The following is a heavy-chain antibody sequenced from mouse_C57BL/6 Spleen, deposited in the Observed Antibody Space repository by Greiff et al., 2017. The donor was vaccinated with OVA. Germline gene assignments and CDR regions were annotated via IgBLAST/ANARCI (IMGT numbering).Heavy chain of an antibody. Sequence: LQESGAELVKPGASVKISCKASGYAFSSYWMNWVKQRPGKGLEWIGQIYPGDGDTNYNGKFKGKATLTADKSSSTAYMQLSSLTSEDSAVYFCARYPYYGSSYDYAMDYWGQGTSVTVSS. J-gene: IGHJ4*01. CDR1: GYAFSSYW. D-gene: IGHD1-1*01. CDR2: IYPGDGDT. V-gene: IGHV1-80*01. CDR3: ARYPYYGSSYDYAMDY.